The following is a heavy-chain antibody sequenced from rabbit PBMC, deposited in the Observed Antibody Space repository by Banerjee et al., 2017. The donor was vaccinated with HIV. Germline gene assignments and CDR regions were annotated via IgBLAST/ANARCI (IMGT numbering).Heavy chain of an antibody. D-gene: IGHD6-1*01. CDR3: ARTVSAYSYFTDGYADYPYPIYFNL. V-gene: IGHV1S45*01. CDR1: EFSFSNSCY. J-gene: IGHJ4*01. Sequence: QQQLEESGGGLVKPGGTLTLTCKASEFSFSNSCYMCWVRQAPGKGLEWIACIYATSSGITYYASWAKGRFTISKTSSTTVTLQMTSLTAADTATYFCARTVSAYSYFTDGYADYPYPIYFNLWGPGTLVTVS. CDR2: IYATSSGIT.